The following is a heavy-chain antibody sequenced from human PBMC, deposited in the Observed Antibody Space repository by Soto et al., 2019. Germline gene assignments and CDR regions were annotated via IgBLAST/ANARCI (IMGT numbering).Heavy chain of an antibody. CDR1: GGSISSGDYY. V-gene: IGHV4-30-4*01. CDR3: ARCLRFFGVVIPYYFDY. J-gene: IGHJ4*02. D-gene: IGHD3-3*01. Sequence: QVQLQESGPGLVKPSQTLSLTCTVSGGSISSGDYYWSWIRQPPGKGLEWIGYIYYSGSTYYNPSLTSRVNISLDTSKNQFPLKLSSVTAADTAVYYCARCLRFFGVVIPYYFDYWGQGTLVTVSS. CDR2: IYYSGST.